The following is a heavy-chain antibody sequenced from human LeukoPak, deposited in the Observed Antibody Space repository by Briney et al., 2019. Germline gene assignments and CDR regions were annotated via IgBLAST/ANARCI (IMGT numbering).Heavy chain of an antibody. CDR3: ARVPPFDY. CDR2: IYTGGIT. J-gene: IGHJ4*02. V-gene: IGHV4-4*09. Sequence: SETLSLTCNVSGDSISSEYWSWIRQPPGKSLEWVGYIYTGGITNYNPSLKSRVTISVDTSKNQFSLRLTSVTAADTAMYYCARVPPFDYWGQGTLVAVSS. CDR1: GDSISSEY.